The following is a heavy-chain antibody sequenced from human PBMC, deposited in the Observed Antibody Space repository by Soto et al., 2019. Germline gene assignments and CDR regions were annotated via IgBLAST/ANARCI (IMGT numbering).Heavy chain of an antibody. V-gene: IGHV3-30*03. Sequence: GGSLRFSCAASGFTFSSYGMHWVRQAPGKGLEWVAVISYDGSNKYYADSVKGRFTISRDNSKNTPYLQMNSLRAEDTAVYYCAVIAVAGEGGAYYGMDVWGQGTTVTVSS. CDR1: GFTFSSYG. J-gene: IGHJ6*02. CDR3: AVIAVAGEGGAYYGMDV. CDR2: ISYDGSNK. D-gene: IGHD6-19*01.